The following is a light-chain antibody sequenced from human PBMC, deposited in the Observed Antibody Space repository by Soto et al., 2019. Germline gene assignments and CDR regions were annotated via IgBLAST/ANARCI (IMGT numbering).Light chain of an antibody. J-gene: IGKJ3*01. V-gene: IGKV1-39*01. CDR3: QQGHSMPFT. CDR1: QSITNS. Sequence: DIQMTQSPSSLSASVGERVTITCRASQSITNSLNWYQHKPGKAPTLVVYAASSLQSGVPSRFSGSGSGTDFTLTISSLQPEDFATYFCQQGHSMPFTFGPGTKVDIK. CDR2: AAS.